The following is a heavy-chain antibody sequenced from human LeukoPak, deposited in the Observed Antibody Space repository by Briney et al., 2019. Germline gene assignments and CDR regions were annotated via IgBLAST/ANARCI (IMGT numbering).Heavy chain of an antibody. V-gene: IGHV5-51*01. CDR2: IYPGDSDT. D-gene: IGHD3-22*01. J-gene: IGHJ3*01. Sequence: GESLKISCKGSGYSFTTYWIGWVRQMPGKGLEWMGIIYPGDSDTRYSPSFQGQVTISADKSISTAYLQWSSLKASDTAMYYCARPNITSYYDSRGYDAFDVWGQGTMVIVSS. CDR1: GYSFTTYW. CDR3: ARPNITSYYDSRGYDAFDV.